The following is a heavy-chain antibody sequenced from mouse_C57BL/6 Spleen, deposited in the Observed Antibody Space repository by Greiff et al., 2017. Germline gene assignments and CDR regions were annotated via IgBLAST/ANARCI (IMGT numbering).Heavy chain of an antibody. V-gene: IGHV5-4*03. Sequence: EVKLVESGGGLVKPGGSLKLSCAASGFTFSSYAMSWVRQTPEKRLEWVATISDGGSYTYYPDNVKGRFTISRDNAKNNLYLQMSHLKSEDTAMYYCNYEGYWGQGTTLTVSS. J-gene: IGHJ2*01. D-gene: IGHD1-1*01. CDR1: GFTFSSYA. CDR2: ISDGGSYT. CDR3: NYEGY.